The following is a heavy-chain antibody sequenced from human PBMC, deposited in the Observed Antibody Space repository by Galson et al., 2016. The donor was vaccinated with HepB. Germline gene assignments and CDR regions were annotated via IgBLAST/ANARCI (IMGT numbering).Heavy chain of an antibody. D-gene: IGHD6-13*01. CDR1: GGSFSGYY. J-gene: IGHJ1*01. CDR2: INHSGST. Sequence: SETLSLTCAVYGGSFSGYYWNWIRQPPGKGLEWIGEINHSGSTEYNPSLKSRVTISVDTSKNQFSLKLSSVTAADTAVYYCARGLRSSSWYSLSGYFQDWGQGTLVTVSS. CDR3: ARGLRSSSWYSLSGYFQD. V-gene: IGHV4-34*01.